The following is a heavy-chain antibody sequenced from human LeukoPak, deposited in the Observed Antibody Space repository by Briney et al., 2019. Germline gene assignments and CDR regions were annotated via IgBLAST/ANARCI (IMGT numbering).Heavy chain of an antibody. D-gene: IGHD1-26*01. V-gene: IGHV6-1*01. J-gene: IGHJ4*02. Sequence: SQTLSLSSAISGDSVSRNSAAWNWNRQSPSRGLEWLGRTYYRSKWYNTYAVSVRGRITINPDTSKNQYSLQLNSVTPEDTAVYYCARTDDGTLDFWGQGTVLPVS. CDR1: GDSVSRNSAA. CDR3: ARTDDGTLDF. CDR2: TYYRSKWYN.